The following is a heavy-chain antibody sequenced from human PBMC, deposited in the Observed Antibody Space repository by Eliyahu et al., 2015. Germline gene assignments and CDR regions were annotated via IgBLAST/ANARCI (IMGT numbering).Heavy chain of an antibody. D-gene: IGHD3-16*01. Sequence: EVQLVESGGDLVQPGGSLRLSCAASGFTFSSYWMSWVRQAPGKGLEWVANIQRDGSEKYYVDSVKGRFTISRDNAKSSLYLQMNGLRAEDTAVYYCATSPTRLGTDPFYWGLGTLVTVSS. V-gene: IGHV3-7*01. CDR1: GFTFSSYW. CDR2: IQRDGSEK. CDR3: ATSPTRLGTDPFY. J-gene: IGHJ4*02.